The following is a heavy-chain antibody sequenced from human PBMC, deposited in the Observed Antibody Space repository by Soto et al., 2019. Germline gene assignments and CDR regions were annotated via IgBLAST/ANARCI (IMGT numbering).Heavy chain of an antibody. V-gene: IGHV4-59*01. D-gene: IGHD3-9*01. Sequence: SETLSLTCTVSGGSISSYYWSWIRQPPGKGLEWIGYIYYSGSTNYNPSLKSRVTISVDTSKNQFSLKLSSVTAADTAVYYCARDQTTGYFDYWGQGTLVTVSS. CDR3: ARDQTTGYFDY. CDR1: GGSISSYY. CDR2: IYYSGST. J-gene: IGHJ4*02.